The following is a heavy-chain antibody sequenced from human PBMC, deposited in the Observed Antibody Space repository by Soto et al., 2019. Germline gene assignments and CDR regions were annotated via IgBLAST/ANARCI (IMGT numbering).Heavy chain of an antibody. V-gene: IGHV3-23*01. CDR3: AKDQLVVQWLVLGY. Sequence: GGSLRLSCAASGFTFSNYAMNWVRQAPGKGLEWVSNIFASGGNTYYADSVRGRFTISRDNSKNTLYLQMNSLRAEDTAVYYCAKDQLVVQWLVLGYWGQGTMVTVSS. D-gene: IGHD6-19*01. CDR2: IFASGGNT. J-gene: IGHJ4*02. CDR1: GFTFSNYA.